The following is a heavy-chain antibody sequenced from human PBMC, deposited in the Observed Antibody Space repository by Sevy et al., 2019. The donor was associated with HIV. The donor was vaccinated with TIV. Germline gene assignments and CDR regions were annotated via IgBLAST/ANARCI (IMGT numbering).Heavy chain of an antibody. CDR3: ARLDLSGSGCYGNGMGV. CDR2: ISTYNGDT. CDR1: GYTFSSYG. D-gene: IGHD6-19*01. V-gene: IGHV1-18*01. J-gene: IGHJ6*02. Sequence: ASVKVSCKASGYTFSSYGITWVRQAPGQGLEWMGWISTYNGDTNYAQKLQGRVTMTTDTSTSTAYMDLRSLRFDDTAVYYCARLDLSGSGCYGNGMGVWGQGTTVTVSS.